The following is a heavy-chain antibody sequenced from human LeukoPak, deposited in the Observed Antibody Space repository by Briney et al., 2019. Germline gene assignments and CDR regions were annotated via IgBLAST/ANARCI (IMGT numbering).Heavy chain of an antibody. CDR2: IFHRGGT. J-gene: IGHJ4*02. CDR1: NDSISSGDYY. D-gene: IGHD2-15*01. CDR3: VREILYCSGGSCYRGPFDN. V-gene: IGHV4-30-4*01. Sequence: SETLSLTCTVSNDSISSGDYYWNWIRQPPGKGLEWIGYIFHRGGTSYNPSLKSRILFSVDTSQNQFSLKLNSVTAADTAVYYCVREILYCSGGSCYRGPFDNWGQGTLVTVSA.